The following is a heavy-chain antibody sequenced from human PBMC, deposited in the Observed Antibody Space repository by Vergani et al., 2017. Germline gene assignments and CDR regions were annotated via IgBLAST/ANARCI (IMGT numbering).Heavy chain of an antibody. Sequence: QVQLQESGPGLVKPSQTLSLTCTVSGASINNDFYYWHWIRQPAGKGLEWIGRIYVSGITDYNSSLQSRVSMSVDTSKNQFSLKLSSVTAADTAVYYCARDLMAYYYDSSGSTLYWYFDLWGRGTLVTVSS. D-gene: IGHD3-22*01. J-gene: IGHJ2*01. V-gene: IGHV4-61*02. CDR1: GASINNDFYY. CDR2: IYVSGIT. CDR3: ARDLMAYYYDSSGSTLYWYFDL.